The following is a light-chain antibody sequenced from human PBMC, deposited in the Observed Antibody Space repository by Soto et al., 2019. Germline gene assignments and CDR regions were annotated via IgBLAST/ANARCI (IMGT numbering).Light chain of an antibody. V-gene: IGKV3-20*01. Sequence: EIVLTQSPGTLSLSTGERATLSCRASQSISNNYLAWYQQRPGQAPRLLIYGVSSRATGIADRFSGSGSGTDFTLTISRLEPENFAMYYRQQSMAFGQGTRVEI. J-gene: IGKJ1*01. CDR3: QQSMA. CDR1: QSISNNY. CDR2: GVS.